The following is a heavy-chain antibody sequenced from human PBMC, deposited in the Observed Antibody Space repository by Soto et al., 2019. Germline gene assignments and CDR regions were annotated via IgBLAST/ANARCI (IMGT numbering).Heavy chain of an antibody. Sequence: SETLSLTCTVSGGSISSYYWSWIRQPPGKGLEWIGYIYYSGSTNYNPSLKSRVTISVDTSKNQFSLKLSSVTAADTAVYYCARGSHRSNSRSNYYYYYGMDVWGQGTTVTVSS. J-gene: IGHJ6*02. CDR2: IYYSGST. CDR1: GGSISSYY. V-gene: IGHV4-59*01. CDR3: ARGSHRSNSRSNYYYYYGMDV. D-gene: IGHD2-21*01.